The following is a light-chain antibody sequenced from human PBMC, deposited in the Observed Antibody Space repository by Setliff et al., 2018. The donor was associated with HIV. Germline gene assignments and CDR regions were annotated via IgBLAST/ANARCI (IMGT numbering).Light chain of an antibody. J-gene: IGLJ1*01. CDR3: CSYAGSYTYG. Sequence: QSALAQPRSVSGSPGQSVTISCTGTSSDVGGYNYVSWYQQHPGKAPKLMIYDVSKRPSGVPDRFPGSKSGNTASLTISGLQAEDEADYYCCSYAGSYTYGFGTGTKVTVL. CDR1: SSDVGGYNY. CDR2: DVS. V-gene: IGLV2-11*01.